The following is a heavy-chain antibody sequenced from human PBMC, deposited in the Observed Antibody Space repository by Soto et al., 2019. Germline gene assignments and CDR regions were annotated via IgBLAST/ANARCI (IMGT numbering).Heavy chain of an antibody. CDR2: ISGTGDGT. CDR1: GFTFNSYA. D-gene: IGHD2-8*01. CDR3: TKSRRGILMVYGFGGMDV. V-gene: IGHV3-23*01. Sequence: PGGSLRLSCAASGFTFNSYAMTWVRQAPGKGLEWVASISGTGDGTYYGDSVKGRFTISRDSSSGTLYLEMNNLRGEDTAVYFCTKSRRGILMVYGFGGMDVWGQGTTVTVSS. J-gene: IGHJ6*02.